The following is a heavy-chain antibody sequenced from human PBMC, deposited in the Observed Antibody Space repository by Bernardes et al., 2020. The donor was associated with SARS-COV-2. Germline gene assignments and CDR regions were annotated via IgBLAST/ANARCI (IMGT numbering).Heavy chain of an antibody. D-gene: IGHD6-6*01. Sequence: ASVKVSCKASGYTFTDYYMHWVRQAPGQGLEWMGRINPNNGGTDYAQKFQGRVTMTLDTSITTAYMELSRLRSDDTAVYYFARGAEAGSSGLTWGQGTLVTVSS. CDR1: GYTFTDYY. V-gene: IGHV1-2*06. J-gene: IGHJ5*02. CDR2: INPNNGGT. CDR3: ARGAEAGSSGLT.